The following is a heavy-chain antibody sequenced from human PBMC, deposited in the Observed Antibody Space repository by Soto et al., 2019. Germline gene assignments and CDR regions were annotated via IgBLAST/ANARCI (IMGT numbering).Heavy chain of an antibody. V-gene: IGHV3-33*01. D-gene: IGHD3-9*01. CDR1: GFTFSSYG. Sequence: PGGSLRLSCAAFGFTFSSYGMNWVRQAPGKGLEWVAVIWYDGSNKYYADSVKGRFTISRDNSKNTLYLQMNSLRAEDTAVYYCARDQGYDILTGYYYDAFDTWGQGTMVTVSS. CDR3: ARDQGYDILTGYYYDAFDT. J-gene: IGHJ3*02. CDR2: IWYDGSNK.